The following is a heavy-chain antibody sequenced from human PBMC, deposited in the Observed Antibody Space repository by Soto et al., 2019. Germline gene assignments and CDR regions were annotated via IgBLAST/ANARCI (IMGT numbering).Heavy chain of an antibody. CDR2: ISYDGSNK. Sequence: GGSLRLSCAASGFTFSSYGMHWVRQAPGKGLEWVAVISYDGSNKYYADSVKGRFTISRDNSKNTLYLQMNSLRAEDTAVYYCAKGRDTSDFWSGYDPFDYWGQGTLVTVSS. CDR3: AKGRDTSDFWSGYDPFDY. CDR1: GFTFSSYG. D-gene: IGHD3-3*01. V-gene: IGHV3-30*18. J-gene: IGHJ4*02.